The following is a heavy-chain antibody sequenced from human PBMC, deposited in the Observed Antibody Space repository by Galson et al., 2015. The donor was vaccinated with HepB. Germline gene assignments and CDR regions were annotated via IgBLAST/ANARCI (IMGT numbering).Heavy chain of an antibody. D-gene: IGHD3-10*01. CDR2: IDWDDDK. V-gene: IGHV2-70*11. Sequence: PALVKPTQTLTLTCTFSGFSLSTRGLSVSWIRQPPGKALEWLARIDWDDDKYYTTSLRTRLTISKDTSKNQVVLTMTNMDPVDTATYYCARIPPLLFGSGKYDFDYWGQGALVTVSS. CDR1: GFSLSTRGLS. J-gene: IGHJ4*02. CDR3: ARIPPLLFGSGKYDFDY.